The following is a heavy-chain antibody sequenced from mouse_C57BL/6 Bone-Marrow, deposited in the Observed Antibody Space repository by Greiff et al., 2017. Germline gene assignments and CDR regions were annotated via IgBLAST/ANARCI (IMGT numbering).Heavy chain of an antibody. Sequence: QVQLQQPGAELVMPGASVKLSCKASGYTFTSYWMHWVKQRPGQGLEWIGEIDPSDSYTNYNQKFKGKSTLTVDKSSSTAYMQLSSLTSGDSAVYYCARLIITTGVAPYYAMDYWGQGTSVTVSS. J-gene: IGHJ4*01. CDR2: IDPSDSYT. V-gene: IGHV1-69*01. D-gene: IGHD1-1*01. CDR3: ARLIITTGVAPYYAMDY. CDR1: GYTFTSYW.